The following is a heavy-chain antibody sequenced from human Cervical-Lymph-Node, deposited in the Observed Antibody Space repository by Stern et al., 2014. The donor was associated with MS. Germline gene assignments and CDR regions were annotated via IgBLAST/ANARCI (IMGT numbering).Heavy chain of an antibody. V-gene: IGHV2-5*02. J-gene: IGHJ4*02. Sequence: QITLKESGPTVVKPTQTLTLTCTFSGFSLTTTGVSVGWIRQPPGKALEWLALIYWDDDKRYTPSLKSRLTITKDTSKSQVVLTLTNVDPVDPATYYCVHSDVWGFFDYWGQGSLVTVSS. CDR1: GFSLTTTGVS. CDR3: VHSDVWGFFDY. D-gene: IGHD7-27*01. CDR2: IYWDDDK.